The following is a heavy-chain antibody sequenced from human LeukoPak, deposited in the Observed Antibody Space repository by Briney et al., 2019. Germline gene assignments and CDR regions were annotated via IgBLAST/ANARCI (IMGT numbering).Heavy chain of an antibody. V-gene: IGHV1-69*13. CDR2: IIPIFGTA. CDR3: ARVPTLVSFNWIPLPPMDV. Sequence: ASVKVSCKASGGTCSSYAISWVRQAPGQGLEWMGGIIPIFGTANYAQKFQGRVTITADESTSTAYMELSSLRSEDTTVYYCARVPTLVSFNWIPLPPMDVGGKGSTVTVSS. J-gene: IGHJ6*03. CDR1: GGTCSSYA. D-gene: IGHD1-20*01.